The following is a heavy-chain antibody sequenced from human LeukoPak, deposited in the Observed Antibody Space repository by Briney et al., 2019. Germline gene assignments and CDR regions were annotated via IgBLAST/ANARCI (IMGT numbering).Heavy chain of an antibody. CDR1: GDTFTSYY. D-gene: IGHD4-17*01. Sequence: ASVKVSCKASGDTFTSYYMHWVRQAPGQGLEWMGWMNPNSGNTGYAQKFQGRVTMTRNTSISTAYMEPSSLRSEDTAVYYCARGVDYVDMDIWGQGTMVTVSS. CDR2: MNPNSGNT. J-gene: IGHJ3*02. V-gene: IGHV1-8*02. CDR3: ARGVDYVDMDI.